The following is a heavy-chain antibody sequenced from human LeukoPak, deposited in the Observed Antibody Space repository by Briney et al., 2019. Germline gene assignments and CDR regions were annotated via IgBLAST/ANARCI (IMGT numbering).Heavy chain of an antibody. J-gene: IGHJ6*03. D-gene: IGHD2-21*01. V-gene: IGHV3-33*06. CDR1: GFSFTNYA. CDR3: AKMGGFCGRLSCYHYYYMDV. Sequence: GKSLRLSCIASGFSFTNYAMHWVRQAPGKGLEWVAGIHFDGSNKYYADSVKGRFTISRDNSKNTLYLQMDSLRAADTAVYYCAKMGGFCGRLSCYHYYYMDVWGEGTTVTVSS. CDR2: IHFDGSNK.